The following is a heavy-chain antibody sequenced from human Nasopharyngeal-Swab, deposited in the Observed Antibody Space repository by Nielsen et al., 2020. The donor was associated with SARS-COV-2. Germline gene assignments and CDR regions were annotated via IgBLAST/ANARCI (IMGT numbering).Heavy chain of an antibody. CDR1: GFTFSSYS. D-gene: IGHD6-6*01. Sequence: GESLKISCAASGFTFSSYSMNWVRQAPGKGLEWVSSISSSSSYIYYADSVKGRFTISRDNSKNTLYLQMNSLRAEDTVVYYCARDGEQLGLYYYYGMDVWGQGTTVTVSS. CDR2: ISSSSSYI. CDR3: ARDGEQLGLYYYYGMDV. J-gene: IGHJ6*02. V-gene: IGHV3-21*01.